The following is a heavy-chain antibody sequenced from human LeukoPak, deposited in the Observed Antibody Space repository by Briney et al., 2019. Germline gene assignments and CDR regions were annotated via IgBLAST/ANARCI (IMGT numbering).Heavy chain of an antibody. CDR3: ARDLAIVVVPAAMPARAFDI. J-gene: IGHJ3*02. D-gene: IGHD2-2*01. V-gene: IGHV4-39*07. CDR2: IYYSGST. CDR1: GGSISSSSYY. Sequence: PSETLSLTCTVSGGSISSSSYYWGWIRQPPGKGLEWIGSIYYSGSTYYNPSLKSRVTISVDTSKNQFSLKLSSVTAADTAVYYCARDLAIVVVPAAMPARAFDIWGQGTMVTVSS.